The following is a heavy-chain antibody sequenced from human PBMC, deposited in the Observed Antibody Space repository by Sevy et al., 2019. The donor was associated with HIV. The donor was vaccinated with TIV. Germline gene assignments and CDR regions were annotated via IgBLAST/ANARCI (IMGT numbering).Heavy chain of an antibody. CDR1: GFTFSSYS. CDR3: AREAGAIAARRVRWFDP. J-gene: IGHJ5*02. Sequence: GGSLRLSCAAPGFTFSSYSMNWVRQAPGKGLEWVSYISSSSSTIYYADSVKGRFTISRDNAKNSLYLQMNSLRAEDTAVYYCAREAGAIAARRVRWFDPWGQGTLVTVSS. V-gene: IGHV3-48*01. CDR2: ISSSSSTI. D-gene: IGHD6-6*01.